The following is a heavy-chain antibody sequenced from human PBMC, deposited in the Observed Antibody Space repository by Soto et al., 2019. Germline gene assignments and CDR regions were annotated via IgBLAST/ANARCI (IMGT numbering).Heavy chain of an antibody. CDR3: ARQGRCCSTSCYTGANFYYYGMDV. CDR2: IYPGDSDT. J-gene: IGHJ6*02. CDR1: GYSFTSYW. D-gene: IGHD2-2*02. V-gene: IGHV5-51*01. Sequence: GESLKISCKGSGYSFTSYWIGWVRQMPGKGLEWMGIIYPGDSDTRYSPSFQGQVTISADKSISTAYLQWSSLQASDTAIYYCARQGRCCSTSCYTGANFYYYGMDVWGQGNTVTVPS.